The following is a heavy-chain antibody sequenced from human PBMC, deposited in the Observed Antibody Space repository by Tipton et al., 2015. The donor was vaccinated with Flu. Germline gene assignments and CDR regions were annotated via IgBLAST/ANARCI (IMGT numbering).Heavy chain of an antibody. V-gene: IGHV3-30*03. CDR2: ISKDGTNK. Sequence: SLRLSCAASGFTFSYYGMHWVRQAPGKGLEWVAVISKDGTNKYYGDSVKGRFTISRDNSKNTLYLQMNSLSAGDTAVYYCARRDYSNYVSEPKNWFDPWGQGTLVTVSS. J-gene: IGHJ5*02. CDR1: GFTFSYYG. D-gene: IGHD4-11*01. CDR3: ARRDYSNYVSEPKNWFDP.